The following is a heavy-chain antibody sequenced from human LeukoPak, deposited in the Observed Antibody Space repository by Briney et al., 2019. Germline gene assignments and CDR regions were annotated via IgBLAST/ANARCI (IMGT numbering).Heavy chain of an antibody. CDR2: ITSSSSYI. J-gene: IGHJ4*02. D-gene: IGHD1-26*01. Sequence: GGSLRLSCAASGFTFSTYNMNWVRHAPGKGLEWISSITSSSSYIYYADSVKGRFTISRDNSKNTLYLQMNSLRAEDTAVYYCAKSRVGARGAYYFDYWGQGTLVTVSS. CDR1: GFTFSTYN. CDR3: AKSRVGARGAYYFDY. V-gene: IGHV3-21*01.